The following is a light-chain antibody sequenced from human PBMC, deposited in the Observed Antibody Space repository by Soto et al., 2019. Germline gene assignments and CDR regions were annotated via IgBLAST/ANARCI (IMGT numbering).Light chain of an antibody. CDR3: GTWDSSLSAVV. J-gene: IGLJ2*01. V-gene: IGLV1-51*01. Sequence: QAVVTQPPSVSAAPGQQVTISCSGSSSKIGNNYVSWYQHLPGTAPKLLIYDNNKRPSGIPDRFSGSKSGTSATLGITGLQTGDEADYYCGTWDSSLSAVVFGGGTKLTVL. CDR1: SSKIGNNY. CDR2: DNN.